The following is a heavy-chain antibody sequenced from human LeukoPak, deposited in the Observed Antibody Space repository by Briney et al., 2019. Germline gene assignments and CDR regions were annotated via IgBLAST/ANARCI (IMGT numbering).Heavy chain of an antibody. CDR3: ARVGRNYYYYYYMDV. V-gene: IGHV4-39*07. CDR2: INHSGST. CDR1: GGSISSNTYS. J-gene: IGHJ6*03. D-gene: IGHD1-14*01. Sequence: PSETLSLTCTVSGGSISSNTYSWSWIRQPPGKGLEWIGEINHSGSTNYNPSLKSRVTISVDTSKNQFSLKLSSVTAADTAVYYCARVGRNYYYYYYMDVWGKGTTVTVSS.